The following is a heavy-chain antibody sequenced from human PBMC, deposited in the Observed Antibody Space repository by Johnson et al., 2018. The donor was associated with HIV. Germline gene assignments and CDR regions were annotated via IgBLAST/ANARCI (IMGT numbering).Heavy chain of an antibody. J-gene: IGHJ3*02. D-gene: IGHD5-24*01. Sequence: VQLVESGGGLVQPGGSLRLSCAASGFTVSSNYMSWVRQAPGKGLEWVGRIRSKANSYATAYAASVKGRFTLSRDDSKNTLYLQMNSLRAEDTAVYYCARWSRDGYNYLNDAFDIWGQGTMVTVSS. CDR3: ARWSRDGYNYLNDAFDI. CDR1: GFTVSSNY. CDR2: IRSKANSYAT. V-gene: IGHV3-73*01.